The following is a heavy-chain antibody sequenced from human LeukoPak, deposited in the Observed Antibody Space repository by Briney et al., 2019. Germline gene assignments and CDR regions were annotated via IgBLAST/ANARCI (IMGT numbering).Heavy chain of an antibody. CDR2: ISGSTGST. V-gene: IGHV3-23*01. CDR1: GFTFSSYA. D-gene: IGHD6-19*01. CDR3: AKDDHGRSGWSDYFDY. Sequence: GGSLRLSCAASGFTFSSYATSSVRQAPGKGLEWVLAISGSTGSTYYADSVKGRFTIPRDNSKRSLYLQMNSLRAEDTAVYYCAKDDHGRSGWSDYFDYWGQGSLVTVSS. J-gene: IGHJ4*02.